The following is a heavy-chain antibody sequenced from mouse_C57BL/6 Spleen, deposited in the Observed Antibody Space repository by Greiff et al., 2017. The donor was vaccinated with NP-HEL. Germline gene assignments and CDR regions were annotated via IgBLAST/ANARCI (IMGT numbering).Heavy chain of an antibody. D-gene: IGHD4-1*01. CDR3: ARSGLGRDYFDY. CDR1: GYTFTSSW. J-gene: IGHJ2*01. V-gene: IGHV1-64*01. CDR2: IHPNSGST. Sequence: VQLQQPGAELVKPGASVKLSCKASGYTFTSSWMHWVKQRPGQGLEWIGMIHPNSGSTNYNEKFKSKATLTVDKSSSTAYMQLSSLTSEDSAVYYCARSGLGRDYFDYWGQGTTLTVSS.